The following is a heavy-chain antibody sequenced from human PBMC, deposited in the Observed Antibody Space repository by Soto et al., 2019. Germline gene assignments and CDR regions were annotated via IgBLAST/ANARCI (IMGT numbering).Heavy chain of an antibody. J-gene: IGHJ6*02. D-gene: IGHD2-21*02. CDR3: IQSRCGGDCLQSYASHYYYGRDV. Sequence: QITLKESGPTLVKPTQTLTLTCTFSGFSLSTSGVGVGWIRQPPGKALEWLALIYWDDDKRYSPSLRSRLTINKDTSKNQVVLTMTNMDPVDTATYYCIQSRCGGDCLQSYASHYYYGRDVGGQGTTVTVSS. V-gene: IGHV2-5*02. CDR2: IYWDDDK. CDR1: GFSLSTSGVG.